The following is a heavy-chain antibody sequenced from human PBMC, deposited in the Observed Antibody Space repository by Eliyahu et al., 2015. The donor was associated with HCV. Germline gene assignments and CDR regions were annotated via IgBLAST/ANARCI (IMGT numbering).Heavy chain of an antibody. Sequence: QVQLQQWGAGLLKPSXTLSLTCAVYGGSFXGXXXSWIRQXPGKGLXWIGEINHSGXTNYNPSLKSRVTISVDTSKNQFSLKLSSXTAADTAVYYCASLGVRGVIKDYYYGMDVWGQGTTVTVSS. D-gene: IGHD3-10*01. J-gene: IGHJ6*02. CDR2: INHSGXT. V-gene: IGHV4-34*01. CDR3: ASLGVRGVIKDYYYGMDV. CDR1: GGSFXGXX.